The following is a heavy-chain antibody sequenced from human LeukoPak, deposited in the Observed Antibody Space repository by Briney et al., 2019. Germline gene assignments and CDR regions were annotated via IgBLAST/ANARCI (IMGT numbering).Heavy chain of an antibody. V-gene: IGHV3-30-3*01. CDR2: ISYDGSNK. CDR3: ARDFLHYYDNSGYTDY. CDR1: GFTFSSYG. D-gene: IGHD3-22*01. J-gene: IGHJ4*02. Sequence: GGSLRLSCAASGFTFSSYGMHWVRQAPGKGLEWVAVISYDGSNKYYPDSVKGRLTISRDNSKNTLYLQMNSLRAEDTAVYYCARDFLHYYDNSGYTDYWGQGTVVTVSS.